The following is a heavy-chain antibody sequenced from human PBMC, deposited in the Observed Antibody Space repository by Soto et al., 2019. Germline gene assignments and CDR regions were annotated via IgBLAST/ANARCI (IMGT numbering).Heavy chain of an antibody. CDR2: ISYDGSNK. V-gene: IGHV3-30*18. CDR3: AKDPRPDRGWLRFFDWFDP. Sequence: GGSLRLSCAASGFTFSSYGMHWVRQAPGKGLEWVAVISYDGSNKYYADSVKGRFTISRDNSKNTLYLQMNSLRAEDTAVYYCAKDPRPDRGWLRFFDWFDPWGQGTLVTVSS. D-gene: IGHD3-3*01. J-gene: IGHJ5*02. CDR1: GFTFSSYG.